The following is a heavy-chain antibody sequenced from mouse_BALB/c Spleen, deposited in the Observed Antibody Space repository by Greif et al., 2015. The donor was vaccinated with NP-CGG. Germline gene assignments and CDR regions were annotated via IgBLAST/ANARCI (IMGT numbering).Heavy chain of an antibody. CDR2: ISDGGSCT. Sequence: VQLKESGGGLAKPGGSLKLSCAASGFTFSDYYMYWVRQTPEKRLEWVATISDGGSCTYYPDSVKGRFTISRDNAKNNLYLQMSSLKSEDTAMYYCARDGNYWYFDVWGAGTTVTVSS. V-gene: IGHV5-4*02. D-gene: IGHD2-1*01. CDR3: ARDGNYWYFDV. J-gene: IGHJ1*01. CDR1: GFTFSDYY.